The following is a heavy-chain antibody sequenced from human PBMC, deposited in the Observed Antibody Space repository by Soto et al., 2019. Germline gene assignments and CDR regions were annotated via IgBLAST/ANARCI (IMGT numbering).Heavy chain of an antibody. Sequence: SETLSLTCTVSGDSISSYCWSWIRQPPGKGLEWIGYVYSTEITNYNPSLKSRVAMSIDTSKNQFSLKVRSVTAADTAVYYCARGSEAWFDPWGQGTLVTVSS. CDR3: ARGSEAWFDP. V-gene: IGHV4-59*01. J-gene: IGHJ5*02. CDR2: VYSTEIT. CDR1: GDSISSYC.